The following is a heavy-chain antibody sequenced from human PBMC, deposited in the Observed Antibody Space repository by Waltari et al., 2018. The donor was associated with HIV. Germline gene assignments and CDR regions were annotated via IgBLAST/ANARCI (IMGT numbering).Heavy chain of an antibody. V-gene: IGHV3-23*01. CDR2: INGRGGST. CDR3: AKDPYYDSSGYYYGYCDY. Sequence: EVQLLESGGGLVQPGGSLRLSCAASGFTFSSYAISWVRQAPGKGLEWVSTINGRGGSTYYAHAVKCRYTISRDNAKNKLYLKMNSLRGEDTAVYYCAKDPYYDSSGYYYGYCDYWGQGTLVTVSS. CDR1: GFTFSSYA. J-gene: IGHJ4*02. D-gene: IGHD3-22*01.